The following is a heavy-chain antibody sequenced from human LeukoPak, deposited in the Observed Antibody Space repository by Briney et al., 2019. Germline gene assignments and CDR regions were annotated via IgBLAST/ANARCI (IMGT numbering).Heavy chain of an antibody. V-gene: IGHV4-31*03. J-gene: IGHJ6*02. CDR3: AREGPGYCSSTSCFQRGGMDV. D-gene: IGHD2-2*01. CDR1: GGSISSGGYY. Sequence: SETLSLTCTVSGGSISSGGYYWSWIRQHPGKGLEWIGYIYYSGSTYYNPSLKSRVTISVDTSKNQFSLKLSSVTAADTAVYYCAREGPGYCSSTSCFQRGGMDVWGQGTTVTVSS. CDR2: IYYSGST.